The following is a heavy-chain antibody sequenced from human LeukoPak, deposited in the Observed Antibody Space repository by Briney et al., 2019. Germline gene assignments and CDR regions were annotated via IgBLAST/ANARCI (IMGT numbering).Heavy chain of an antibody. CDR3: ARGIAAADPYYYYGMDV. Sequence: PGGSLRLSCAASGFTFSSFWMSWVRQAPGKGLEWVANINQDGSGKYFVDSVKGRFTISRDNAKNTLYLQMNSLRAEDTAVYYCARGIAAADPYYYYGMDVWGQGTTVTVSS. CDR1: GFTFSSFW. V-gene: IGHV3-7*01. CDR2: INQDGSGK. J-gene: IGHJ6*02. D-gene: IGHD6-13*01.